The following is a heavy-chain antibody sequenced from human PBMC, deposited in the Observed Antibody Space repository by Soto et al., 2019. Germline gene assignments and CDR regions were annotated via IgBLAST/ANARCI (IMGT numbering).Heavy chain of an antibody. CDR2: IIDTGDDT. CDR1: GFSCRTYA. Sequence: EVQLLESGGGLVQPGGSLRLSCAASGFSCRTYAMSWVRQAPGQGLEWVSVIIDTGDDTYYADSVKGRFTTSRDSSRNTLYLRMNSLSAEDTALYYCASYVREPTFYFESRGQGTLDNVAS. J-gene: IGHJ4*02. CDR3: ASYVREPTFYFES. D-gene: IGHD3-10*02. V-gene: IGHV3-23*01.